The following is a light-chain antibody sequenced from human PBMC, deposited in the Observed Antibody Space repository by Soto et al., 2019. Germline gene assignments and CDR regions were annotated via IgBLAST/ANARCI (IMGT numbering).Light chain of an antibody. Sequence: NFMLTQPHSVSESPGKTVTISCTRSSGSIASNYVQWYQQRPGSAPTTVIYEDYQRPSGVSDRFSGSIDTSSNSASLSISGLRTEDEADYYCQSYDSSSWVFGGGTKLTVL. CDR1: SGSIASNY. CDR2: EDY. CDR3: QSYDSSSWV. V-gene: IGLV6-57*04. J-gene: IGLJ3*02.